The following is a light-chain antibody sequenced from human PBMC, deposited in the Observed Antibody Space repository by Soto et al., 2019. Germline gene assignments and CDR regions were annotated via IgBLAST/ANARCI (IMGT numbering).Light chain of an antibody. V-gene: IGKV3-20*01. CDR2: DAS. CDR3: QQYATSPLT. J-gene: IGKJ4*01. Sequence: EIVLTQSPGTVSLSPGERATLSCRTSQSITTSLAWYQRKPGQAPRLLIYDASTRATAIPDRFSGSGSGTDFTRTLSRLEAEDFAVYYCQQYATSPLTFGGGTKVDIK. CDR1: QSITTS.